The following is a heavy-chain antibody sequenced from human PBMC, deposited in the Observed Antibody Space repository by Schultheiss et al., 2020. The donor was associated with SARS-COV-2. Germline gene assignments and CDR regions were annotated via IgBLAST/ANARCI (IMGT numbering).Heavy chain of an antibody. D-gene: IGHD3-22*01. V-gene: IGHV1-18*01. J-gene: IGHJ4*02. CDR1: GGTFSSYG. CDR3: ARETYYYDTSGYYPYYFDY. Sequence: VKVSCKASGGTFSSYGISWVRQAPGQGLEWMGWISAYNGNTNYAQKLQGRVTMTTDTSTSTAYMELRSLRSDDTAVYYCARETYYYDTSGYYPYYFDYWGQGTLVTVSS. CDR2: ISAYNGNT.